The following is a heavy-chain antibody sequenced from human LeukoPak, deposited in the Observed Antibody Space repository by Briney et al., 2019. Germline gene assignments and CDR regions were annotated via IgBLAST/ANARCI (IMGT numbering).Heavy chain of an antibody. V-gene: IGHV3-30*04. CDR2: ISYDGSNK. CDR3: ARDRQLRLPASYGMDV. Sequence: GGSLRLSCAASGFTFSSYAMHWVRQAPGKGLEWVAVISYDGSNKYYADSVKGRFTISRDNSKNTLYLQMNSLRAEDTAVYYCARDRQLRLPASYGMDVWGQGTTVTVSS. J-gene: IGHJ6*02. D-gene: IGHD5-12*01. CDR1: GFTFSSYA.